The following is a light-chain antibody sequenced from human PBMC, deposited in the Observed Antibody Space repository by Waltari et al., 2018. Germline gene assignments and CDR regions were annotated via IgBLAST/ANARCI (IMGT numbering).Light chain of an antibody. CDR2: DAT. V-gene: IGKV3-11*01. CDR3: HQGSTWPRT. Sequence: EIVLTQSPVTLSLSPGQRATLPCRASQSFDNFLGWYPQKPGQAPRLLIYDATKRAPGIPARFSGGGSATDFTLTISSLEPEDVGLYYCHQGSTWPRTFGQGTKLEI. J-gene: IGKJ2*01. CDR1: QSFDNF.